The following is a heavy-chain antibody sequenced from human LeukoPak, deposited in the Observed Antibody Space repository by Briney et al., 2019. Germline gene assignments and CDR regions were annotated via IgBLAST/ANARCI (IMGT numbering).Heavy chain of an antibody. CDR2: MNPNNGNT. CDR3: ARVSSGWYGVWFDP. Sequence: ASVKVSCKASGYTFTSYDINWVRQATGQGLEWMGWMNPNNGNTGYAQEFQGRVTITRNTSISTAYMELSSLRSEDTAVYYCARVSSGWYGVWFDPWGQGTLVTVSS. V-gene: IGHV1-8*03. D-gene: IGHD6-19*01. J-gene: IGHJ5*02. CDR1: GYTFTSYD.